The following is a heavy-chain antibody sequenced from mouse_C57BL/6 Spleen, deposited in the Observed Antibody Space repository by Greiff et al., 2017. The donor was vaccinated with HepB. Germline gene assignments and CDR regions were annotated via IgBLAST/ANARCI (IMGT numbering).Heavy chain of an antibody. D-gene: IGHD1-1*01. V-gene: IGHV14-4*01. CDR1: GFNIKDDY. CDR2: IDPENGDT. J-gene: IGHJ3*01. CDR3: TTLDYYGRSTAY. Sequence: EVQLQQSGAELVRPGASVKLSCTASGFNIKDDYMHWVKQRPEQGLEWIGWIDPENGDTEYASKFQGKATITADTSSNTAYLQLSSLTSEDTAVYYCTTLDYYGRSTAYWGQGTLVTVSA.